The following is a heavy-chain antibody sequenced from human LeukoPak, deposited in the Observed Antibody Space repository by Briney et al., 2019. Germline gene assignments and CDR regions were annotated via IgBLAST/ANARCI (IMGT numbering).Heavy chain of an antibody. CDR1: GGSVSSSYW. D-gene: IGHD2-15*01. V-gene: IGHV4-4*02. J-gene: IGHJ4*02. Sequence: PSETLSLTCSVSGGSVSSSYWWSWVRQPPGKGLEWIGEIYHSGSTNYNSSLKSRVTISVDKSKNQFSLKLSSVTAADTAVYYCARDYQGGYFDSWGQGTLVTVSS. CDR3: ARDYQGGYFDS. CDR2: IYHSGST.